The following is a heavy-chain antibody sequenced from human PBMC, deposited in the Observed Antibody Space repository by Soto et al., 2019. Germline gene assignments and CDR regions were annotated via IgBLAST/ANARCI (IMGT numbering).Heavy chain of an antibody. Sequence: PGESLKISCKGSGYSFTSYRISWVRQMPGKGLEWMGRIDPSDSYTNYSPSFQGHVTISADKSISTAYLQWSSLKASDTAMYYCARHYKPSIAARPYYYYGMDVWGQGTTVTVSS. D-gene: IGHD6-6*01. J-gene: IGHJ6*02. CDR3: ARHYKPSIAARPYYYYGMDV. CDR2: IDPSDSYT. V-gene: IGHV5-10-1*01. CDR1: GYSFTSYR.